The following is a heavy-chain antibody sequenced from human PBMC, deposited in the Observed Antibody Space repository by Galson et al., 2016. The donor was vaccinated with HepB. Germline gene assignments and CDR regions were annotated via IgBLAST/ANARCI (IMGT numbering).Heavy chain of an antibody. CDR1: GYSFTDYY. V-gene: IGHV1-2*04. D-gene: IGHD3-3*01. J-gene: IGHJ6*02. Sequence: SVKVSCKASGYSFTDYYIHWVRQTPGQGLQWVGWINPKSGDTNYAQRFQRWVTMTRDTSTRIVYMELSRLRSDDTAIYYCARVRAFGVPPRTTYGMDVWGQGTTVTVSS. CDR3: ARVRAFGVPPRTTYGMDV. CDR2: INPKSGDT.